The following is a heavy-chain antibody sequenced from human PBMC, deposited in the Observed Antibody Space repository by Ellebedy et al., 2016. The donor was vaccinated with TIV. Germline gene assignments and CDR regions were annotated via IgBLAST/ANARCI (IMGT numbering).Heavy chain of an antibody. CDR2: IDPNNGDT. J-gene: IGHJ4*02. CDR1: GYTFTTYD. Sequence: AASVKVSCKASGYTFTTYDINWARQAAGQGLEWMGWIDPNNGDTNYAQKFQGRVTMTRDTSISTAYMELSRLISDDTAVYYCSRGRRVGSSSLNEVYWGQGTLVTVSS. CDR3: SRGRRVGSSSLNEVY. D-gene: IGHD6-13*01. V-gene: IGHV1-2*02.